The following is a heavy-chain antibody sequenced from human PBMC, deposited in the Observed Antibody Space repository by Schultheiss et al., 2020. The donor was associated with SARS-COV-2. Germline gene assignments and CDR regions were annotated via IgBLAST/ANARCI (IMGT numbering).Heavy chain of an antibody. CDR3: ARDRRRSGYDSRVQTSYYGMDV. Sequence: GSLRLSCTVSGGSISSYYWSWIRQPPGKGLEWIGRIYTSGSTNYNPSLKSRVTISVDTSKNQFSLKLSSVTAADTAVYYCARDRRRSGYDSRVQTSYYGMDVWGQGTTVTVSS. CDR1: GGSISSYY. CDR2: IYTSGST. V-gene: IGHV4-4*07. J-gene: IGHJ6*02. D-gene: IGHD5-12*01.